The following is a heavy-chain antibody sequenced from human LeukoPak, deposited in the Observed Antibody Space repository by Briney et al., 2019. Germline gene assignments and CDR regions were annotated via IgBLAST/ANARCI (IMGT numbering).Heavy chain of an antibody. CDR2: ISGSGGST. Sequence: GGSLRLSCAASGFTFTSYAMSWVRQAPGKGLEWVSAISGSGGSTYYADSVKGRFTISRDNSKNTLYLQMNSLRVEDTAVYYCAKAGSSSWYSDYWDQGTLATVSS. CDR1: GFTFTSYA. V-gene: IGHV3-23*01. J-gene: IGHJ4*02. D-gene: IGHD6-13*01. CDR3: AKAGSSSWYSDY.